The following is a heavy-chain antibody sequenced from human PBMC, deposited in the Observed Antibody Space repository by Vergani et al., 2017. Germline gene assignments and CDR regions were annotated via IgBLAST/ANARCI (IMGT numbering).Heavy chain of an antibody. Sequence: EVQLLESGGGLVQPGGSLRLSCAASGFTFSSYAMSWVRQAPGKGLEWVSAISGSGGSTYYADSVKGRFTISRDNSKNTLFLQMNSLRVEDTAIYYCAKKHCSSTSCHFDSWGQGTLVTVSS. D-gene: IGHD2-2*01. J-gene: IGHJ4*02. CDR3: AKKHCSSTSCHFDS. V-gene: IGHV3-23*01. CDR2: ISGSGGST. CDR1: GFTFSSYA.